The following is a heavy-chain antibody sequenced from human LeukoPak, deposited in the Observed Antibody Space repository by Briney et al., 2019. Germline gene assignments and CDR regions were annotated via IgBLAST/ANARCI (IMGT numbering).Heavy chain of an antibody. CDR1: GYTFTSYG. CDR3: ARVRYDILTGYYADDAFDI. D-gene: IGHD3-9*01. CDR2: TSAYNGNT. J-gene: IGHJ3*02. V-gene: IGHV1-18*01. Sequence: GASVKVSCKASGYTFTSYGISWVRQAPGQGLEWMGWTSAYNGNTNYAQKLQGRVTMTTDTSTSTAYMELRSLRSDDTAVYYCARVRYDILTGYYADDAFDIWGQGTMVTVSS.